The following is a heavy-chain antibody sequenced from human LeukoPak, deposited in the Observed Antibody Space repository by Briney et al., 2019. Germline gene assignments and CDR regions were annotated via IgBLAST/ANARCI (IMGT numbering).Heavy chain of an antibody. V-gene: IGHV1-69*05. CDR2: IIPIFGTA. CDR3: ARDNGVAGGNWFDP. J-gene: IGHJ5*02. CDR1: GGTFSSYA. D-gene: IGHD2-15*01. Sequence: VASVKVSCKASGGTFSSYAISWVRQAPGQGLEWMGGIIPIFGTANYAQKFQGRVTITTDESTSTAYMELSSLRSEDTAVYYCARDNGVAGGNWFDPWGQGTLVIVSS.